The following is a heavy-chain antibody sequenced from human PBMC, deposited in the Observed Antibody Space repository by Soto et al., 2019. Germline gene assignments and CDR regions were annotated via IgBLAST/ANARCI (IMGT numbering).Heavy chain of an antibody. J-gene: IGHJ4*02. D-gene: IGHD2-21*02. CDR2: IKQDGSAK. V-gene: IGHV3-7*04. CDR3: SGCTGWGPDY. CDR1: GFTFSNYW. Sequence: EVQLVESGGGLGQPGGSLSRYCAGSGFTFSNYWLNWVRQTPGKGLEWGANIKQDGSAKNYVESVKGRFTISRDNAKNLVYLQTNSLRAEDTAVYYCSGCTGWGPDYWGQGTLVTVSS.